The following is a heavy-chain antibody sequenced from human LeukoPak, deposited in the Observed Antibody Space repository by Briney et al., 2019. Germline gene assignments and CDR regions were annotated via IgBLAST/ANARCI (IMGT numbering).Heavy chain of an antibody. CDR2: TYYRSKWYN. D-gene: IGHD6-13*01. Sequence: RSQTLSLTCAISGDSVSSNSATWTWIRQSPSRGLEWLGRTYYRSKWYNDYAVSVKSRILINPDTSKNQFSLQLNSVTPEVTAVYYCARGSSSNSWYFDYWGQGTLVTVYS. CDR3: ARGSSSNSWYFDY. J-gene: IGHJ4*02. CDR1: GDSVSSNSAT. V-gene: IGHV6-1*01.